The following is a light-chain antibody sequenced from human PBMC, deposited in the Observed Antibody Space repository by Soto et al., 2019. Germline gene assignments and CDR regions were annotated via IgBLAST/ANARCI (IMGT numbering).Light chain of an antibody. CDR1: GSDVGGYNA. CDR2: DVT. Sequence: QSGLTQHASVSGSPRQSITVSSTGTGSDVGGYNAVSWYQQHPGKAPKLMIYDVTNRPSGASNRFSGSKSGNTASLTISGLQAEDEADYYCGSYATGGAYVFGTGTKVTVL. V-gene: IGLV2-14*01. CDR3: GSYATGGAYV. J-gene: IGLJ1*01.